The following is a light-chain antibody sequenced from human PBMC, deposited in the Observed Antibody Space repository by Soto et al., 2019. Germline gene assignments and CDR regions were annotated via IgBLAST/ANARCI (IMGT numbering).Light chain of an antibody. J-gene: IGLJ1*01. CDR2: DVS. V-gene: IGLV2-14*03. CDR1: SSDVGDYDY. CDR3: NSDSSSSTLV. Sequence: QSALTQPASVSGSPGQSITISCIGTSSDVGDYDYVSWYQHHPGKAPKLMIYDVSNRPSGVSTRLSGSKSGNTASLTLSGLQAEDEADYFCNSDSSSSTLVFGTGTKLTVL.